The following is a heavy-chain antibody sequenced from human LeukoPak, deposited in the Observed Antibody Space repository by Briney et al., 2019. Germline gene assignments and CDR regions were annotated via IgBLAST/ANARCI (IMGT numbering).Heavy chain of an antibody. J-gene: IGHJ4*02. CDR3: ARSTTGTMDY. V-gene: IGHV1-8*03. CDR2: MNPNSGNT. Sequence: GESLKISCKGSGYTFTSYDINWVRQATGQGLEWMGWMNPNSGNTGYAQKFQGRVTITRNTSISTAYMELSSLRSEDTAVYYCARSTTGTMDYWGQGALVTVSS. D-gene: IGHD1-1*01. CDR1: GYTFTSYD.